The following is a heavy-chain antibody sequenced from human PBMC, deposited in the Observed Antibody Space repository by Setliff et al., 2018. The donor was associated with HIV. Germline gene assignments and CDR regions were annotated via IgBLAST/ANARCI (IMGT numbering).Heavy chain of an antibody. D-gene: IGHD4-17*01. CDR2: IYYSGST. CDR3: ARGRVTIDY. CDR1: GGSISSSSYY. J-gene: IGHJ4*02. V-gene: IGHV4-39*07. Sequence: PSETLSLTCTVSGGSISSSSYYWGWIRQPPGKGLEWIGSIYYSGSTNYNPSLKSRVTISVDTSKNQFSLKLSSVTAADTAVYYCARGRVTIDYWGQGTLVTVSS.